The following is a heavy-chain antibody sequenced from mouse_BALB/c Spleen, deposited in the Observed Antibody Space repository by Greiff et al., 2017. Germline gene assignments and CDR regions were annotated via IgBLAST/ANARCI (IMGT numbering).Heavy chain of an antibody. CDR3: ARWMRQLGLLDY. D-gene: IGHD3-2*01. CDR1: GYTFSSYW. J-gene: IGHJ2*01. Sequence: VQLQQSGAELMKPGASVKISCKATGYTFSSYWIEWVKQRPGHGLEWIGEILPGSGSTNYNEKFKGKATFTADTSSNTAYMQLSSLTSEDSAVYYCARWMRQLGLLDYWGQGTTLTVSS. CDR2: ILPGSGST. V-gene: IGHV1-9*01.